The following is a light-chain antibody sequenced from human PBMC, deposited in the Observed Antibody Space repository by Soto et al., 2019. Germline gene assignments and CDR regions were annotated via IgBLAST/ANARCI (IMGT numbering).Light chain of an antibody. J-gene: IGKJ2*01. CDR3: QQYNDSFPYT. Sequence: DIRLTQSPSTLSASVGDRVTITCRASQSISTWLAWYQQKPGTAPKLLIYKASTLQSGVPSRFSGSRSGTEFTITVSSLQPDDFANYYCQQYNDSFPYTFGQGTKVDIK. CDR1: QSISTW. CDR2: KAS. V-gene: IGKV1-5*03.